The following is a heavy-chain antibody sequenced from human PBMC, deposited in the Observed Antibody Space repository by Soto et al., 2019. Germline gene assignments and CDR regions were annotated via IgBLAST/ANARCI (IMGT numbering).Heavy chain of an antibody. D-gene: IGHD3-3*01. CDR3: ARDPYDFWSGYPPTYGMDV. Sequence: PVGSLRLSCAASGFAFSSYWMSWVRQAPGKGLEWVANIKQDGSEKYYVDSVKGRFTISRDNAKNSLYLQMNSLRAEDTAVYYCARDPYDFWSGYPPTYGMDVWGQGTTVTVSS. CDR1: GFAFSSYW. J-gene: IGHJ6*02. V-gene: IGHV3-7*01. CDR2: IKQDGSEK.